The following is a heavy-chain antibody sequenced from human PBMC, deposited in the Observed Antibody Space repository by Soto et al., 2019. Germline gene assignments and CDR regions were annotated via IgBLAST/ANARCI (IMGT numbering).Heavy chain of an antibody. Sequence: SXTLSLTCTVSGGSIIIYYWSWIRQPAGKGLEWIGRIYTSGSTNYNPSLKSRVTMSVDTSKNQFSLKLSSVTAADTAVYYCARDPAAGTGWFDHWGQGSLVTVSS. CDR2: IYTSGST. D-gene: IGHD6-13*01. V-gene: IGHV4-4*07. CDR3: ARDPAAGTGWFDH. J-gene: IGHJ5*02. CDR1: GGSIIIYY.